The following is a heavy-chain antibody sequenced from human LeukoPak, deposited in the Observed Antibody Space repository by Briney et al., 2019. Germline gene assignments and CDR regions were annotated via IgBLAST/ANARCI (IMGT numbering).Heavy chain of an antibody. J-gene: IGHJ4*02. Sequence: GGSLRLSCAASGFTFSSYWMHWVRQAPGKGLVWVSHITTVGSTTTYADSVKGRFTISRDNAQNTLYLEMNSLRAEDTALYYCARGYSYGFDSWGQGTLVSVSS. D-gene: IGHD5-18*01. V-gene: IGHV3-74*01. CDR2: ITTVGSTT. CDR1: GFTFSSYW. CDR3: ARGYSYGFDS.